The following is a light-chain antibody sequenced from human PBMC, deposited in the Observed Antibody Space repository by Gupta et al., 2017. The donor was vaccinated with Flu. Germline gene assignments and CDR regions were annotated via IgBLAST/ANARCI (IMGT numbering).Light chain of an antibody. Sequence: DLPLTQSPSSLSASVGDRVTITCRASQGISNNLAWYQQKPGKVPKLLIYAASTLQSGVPSRFCGSGSGTEGTRTISSLKPEVVATFYCQKYNRDPFTCGPGTKVDIK. CDR2: AAS. V-gene: IGKV1-27*01. CDR1: QGISNN. CDR3: QKYNRDPFT. J-gene: IGKJ3*01.